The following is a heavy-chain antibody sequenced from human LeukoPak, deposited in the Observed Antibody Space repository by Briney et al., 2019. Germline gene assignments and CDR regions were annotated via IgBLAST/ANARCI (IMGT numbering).Heavy chain of an antibody. CDR2: IYYSGST. Sequence: SQTLSLTCTASGDSMSSGGYYWSWIRQHPGKGLEWIGYIYYSGSTYYNPSLKSRVTISVDTSKNQFSLKLSSVTAADTAVYYCARGSAGYSYMDVWGKGTTVTVSS. J-gene: IGHJ6*03. D-gene: IGHD3-16*02. V-gene: IGHV4-31*03. CDR3: ARGSAGYSYMDV. CDR1: GDSMSSGGYY.